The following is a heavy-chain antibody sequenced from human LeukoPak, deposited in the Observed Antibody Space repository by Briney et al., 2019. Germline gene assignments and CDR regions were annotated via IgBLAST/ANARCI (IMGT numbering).Heavy chain of an antibody. CDR2: IYYSGST. CDR3: ARGATYNWNYRHFDY. Sequence: PSETLSLTCTVSGGSISSGDYYWSWIRQPPGKGLEWIGYIYYSGSTHYNPSLKSRVTISVDTSKNQFSLELSSVTAADTAVYYCARGATYNWNYRHFDYWGQGTLVTVSS. J-gene: IGHJ4*02. D-gene: IGHD1-7*01. CDR1: GGSISSGDYY. V-gene: IGHV4-30-4*01.